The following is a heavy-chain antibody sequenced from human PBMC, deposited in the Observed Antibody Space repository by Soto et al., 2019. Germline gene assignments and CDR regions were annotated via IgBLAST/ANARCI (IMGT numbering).Heavy chain of an antibody. D-gene: IGHD3-10*01. CDR1: GGSISSGGYY. J-gene: IGHJ3*02. CDR3: ARRWFGEWGAFDI. V-gene: IGHV4-31*03. Sequence: QVQLQESGPGLVKPSQTLSLTCTVSGGSISSGGYYWSWIRQHPGKGLEWIGYIYYSGSTYYNPSLKSRDTIAVDTSKNHFSLKLSSVTAADTAVYYCARRWFGEWGAFDIWGQGTMVTVSS. CDR2: IYYSGST.